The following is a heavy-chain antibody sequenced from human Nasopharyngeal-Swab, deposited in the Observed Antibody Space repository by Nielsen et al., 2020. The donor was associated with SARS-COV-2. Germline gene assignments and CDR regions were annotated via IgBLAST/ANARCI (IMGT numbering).Heavy chain of an antibody. CDR2: SYYSGTT. D-gene: IGHD6-13*01. J-gene: IGHJ5*02. Sequence: SETLSPTCAVSGDSISTGRYSWDWIRQPPGKGLEWIGSSYYSGTTYYNPSLKSRVTISVDTSKNQFSLKLNSATAADTAVYYCARWSSWYNWLDPWGQGTQVIVSS. CDR3: ARWSSWYNWLDP. CDR1: GDSISTGRYS. V-gene: IGHV4-39*01.